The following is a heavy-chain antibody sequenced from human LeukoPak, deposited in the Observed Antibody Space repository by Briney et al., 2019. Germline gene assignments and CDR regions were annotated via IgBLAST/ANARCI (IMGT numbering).Heavy chain of an antibody. CDR2: IYSGGTT. J-gene: IGHJ6*02. CDR1: GFTVSSNY. CDR3: ARDGSGYYGSGRNYYYGMDV. Sequence: PGGSLRLSCAASGFTVSSNYMNWVRQAPGKGLEWVSVIYSGGTTYYADSVKGRFTISRDNSKNTLYLQMNSLRAEDTAVYYCARDGSGYYGSGRNYYYGMDVWGQGTTVTVSS. D-gene: IGHD3-10*01. V-gene: IGHV3-66*01.